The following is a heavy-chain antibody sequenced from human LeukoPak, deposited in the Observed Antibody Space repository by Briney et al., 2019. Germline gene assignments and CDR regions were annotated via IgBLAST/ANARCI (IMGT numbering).Heavy chain of an antibody. CDR3: AKRSCSGTTCYPLDY. D-gene: IGHD6-19*01. CDR2: ITGNGGST. CDR1: GLTFSVAG. J-gene: IGHJ4*02. Sequence: QPGGSLRLSCAASGLTFSVAGMHWVRQAPGKGLEWVSAITGNGGSTYYADSVKVRFTISRDNSKSTLYLQMNRLRAEDTAIYYCAKRSCSGTTCYPLDYWGQGTLVTVSS. V-gene: IGHV3-23*01.